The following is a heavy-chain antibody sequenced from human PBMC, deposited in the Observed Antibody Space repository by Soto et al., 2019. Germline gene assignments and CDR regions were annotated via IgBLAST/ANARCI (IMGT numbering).Heavy chain of an antibody. V-gene: IGHV3-21*01. CDR3: GLYDALCFDS. D-gene: IGHD2-8*01. CDR2: ITSSSSNI. Sequence: EVQLVESGGGLVKPGGSLRLSCAASGFTFSTYNMNWVRQAQGKGLEWVSSITSSSSNIYYADSVKGRFTISRDNAKNSLSLQMNSLRAEDKAVDYCGLYDALCFDSRGQGTLVTVSS. CDR1: GFTFSTYN. J-gene: IGHJ4*02.